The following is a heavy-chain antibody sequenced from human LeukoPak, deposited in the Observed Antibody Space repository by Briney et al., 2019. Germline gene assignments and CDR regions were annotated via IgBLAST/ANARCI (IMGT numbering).Heavy chain of an antibody. V-gene: IGHV3-7*01. Sequence: GSLRLSCAASGFTFSSYWMSWVRQAPGKGLEWVANIKQDGSEKYYVDSVKGRFTISRDNAKNSLYLQMNSLRAEDTAVYYCARDPLDYDSSGYTDYWGQGTLVTVSS. J-gene: IGHJ4*02. CDR3: ARDPLDYDSSGYTDY. D-gene: IGHD3-22*01. CDR2: IKQDGSEK. CDR1: GFTFSSYW.